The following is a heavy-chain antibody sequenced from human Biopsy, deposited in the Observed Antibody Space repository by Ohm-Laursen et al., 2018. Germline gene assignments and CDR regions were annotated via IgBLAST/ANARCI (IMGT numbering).Heavy chain of an antibody. J-gene: IGHJ4*02. CDR1: GYTLTELS. CDR3: AADINVWNVNY. D-gene: IGHD1-1*01. V-gene: IGHV1-24*01. Sequence: ASVKVSCKVSGYTLTELSTHWVRQAPGKGLEGMGGFAPENGKTVYTQNFQARASMTEDTSTDTAYMELRSLRSEDTAVYYCAADINVWNVNYWGQGTQVIVSS. CDR2: FAPENGKT.